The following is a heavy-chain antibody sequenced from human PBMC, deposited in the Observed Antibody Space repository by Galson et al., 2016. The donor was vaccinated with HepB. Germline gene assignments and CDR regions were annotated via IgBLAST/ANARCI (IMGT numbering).Heavy chain of an antibody. CDR2: FGGSDGGP. CDR1: GFTFSIYA. Sequence: SLRLSCAASGFTFSIYAINWVRQAPGKGLEWVSAFGGSDGGPNYADSVNGRFTISRDNSRNTVYLQMNSLRAEDTAIYYCAKALVANRPHFGSWGQGTLVSVSS. V-gene: IGHV3-23*01. CDR3: AKALVANRPHFGS. J-gene: IGHJ4*02.